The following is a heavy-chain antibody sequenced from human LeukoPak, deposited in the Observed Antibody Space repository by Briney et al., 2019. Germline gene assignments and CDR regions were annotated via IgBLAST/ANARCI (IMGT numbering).Heavy chain of an antibody. CDR3: ARTPGLAGYIHFDY. Sequence: SETLSLTCTVSGDSISSGGYCWSWIRQHPGKGLEWIGYIYYSGSTYYNPSLKSRVTISVDTSNNQFSLELSSVTAADTAVYYCARTPGLAGYIHFDYWGQGTLVTVSS. D-gene: IGHD5-24*01. CDR2: IYYSGST. CDR1: GDSISSGGYC. J-gene: IGHJ4*02. V-gene: IGHV4-31*03.